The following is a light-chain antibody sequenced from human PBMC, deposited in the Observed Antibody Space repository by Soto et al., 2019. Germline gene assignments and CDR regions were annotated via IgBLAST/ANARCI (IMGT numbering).Light chain of an antibody. CDR2: DGS. Sequence: DIQMTQSPSTLSASVGDRVTITCRASQSISGWLAWYQQKPGKAPKVLIFDGSNLKSGVPSRFSGSGSGTEFTLTISSLQPVDFATYYCQRYDTYSLTFGQGTKVDI. CDR1: QSISGW. V-gene: IGKV1-5*01. CDR3: QRYDTYSLT. J-gene: IGKJ1*01.